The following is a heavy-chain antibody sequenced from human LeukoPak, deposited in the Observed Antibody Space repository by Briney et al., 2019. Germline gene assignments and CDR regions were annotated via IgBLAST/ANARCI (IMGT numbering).Heavy chain of an antibody. CDR2: ISSSGGGT. D-gene: IGHD3-22*01. CDR3: AKVPPYYYDSSGYPIY. V-gene: IGHV3-23*01. CDR1: GFTFSSYA. J-gene: IGHJ4*02. Sequence: PGGSLRLSCEASGFTFSSYAMSWVRQSPGKGLEWVSAISSSGGGTYYADSVKGRFTISRDNSKNTVYLQMNSLRAEDTAVYYCAKVPPYYYDSSGYPIYWGQGTLVTVSS.